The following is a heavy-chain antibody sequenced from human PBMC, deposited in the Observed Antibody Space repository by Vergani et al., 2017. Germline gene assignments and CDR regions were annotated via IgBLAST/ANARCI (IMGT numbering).Heavy chain of an antibody. Sequence: EVQLVESGGGLVQPGGSLRLSCAASGFTFSDHYMDWVCQAPGKGLEWVGRTRNKANSYTTEYAASVKGRFTISRDDSKNSLYLQMNSLKIEDTAVYYCARLGYCSSTTCRQAFDIWGQGTMVTVSS. CDR3: ARLGYCSSTTCRQAFDI. CDR2: TRNKANSYTT. D-gene: IGHD2-2*01. V-gene: IGHV3-72*01. J-gene: IGHJ3*02. CDR1: GFTFSDHY.